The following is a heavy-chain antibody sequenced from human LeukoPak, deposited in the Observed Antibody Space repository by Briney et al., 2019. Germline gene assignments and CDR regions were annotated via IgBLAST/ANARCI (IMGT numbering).Heavy chain of an antibody. D-gene: IGHD3-22*01. J-gene: IGHJ4*02. CDR1: GGSFSGYY. V-gene: IGHV4-34*01. CDR2: INHSGST. Sequence: SETLSLTCAVYGGSFSGYYWSWIRQPPGKGLEWIGEINHSGSTNYNPSLKSRVTISVDTSKNQFSLKLSSVTAADTAVYYCAISYYYDSSGYYYYFDFWGQGTLVTVSS. CDR3: AISYYYDSSGYYYYFDF.